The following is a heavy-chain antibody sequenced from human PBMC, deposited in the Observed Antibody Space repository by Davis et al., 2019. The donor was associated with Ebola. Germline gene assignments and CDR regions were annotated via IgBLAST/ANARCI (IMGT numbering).Heavy chain of an antibody. J-gene: IGHJ4*02. CDR2: ISGSGGST. CDR3: AKRGQQLREFDY. CDR1: GFMFSSYT. V-gene: IGHV3-23*01. Sequence: GGSLRLSCSVSGFMFSSYTMHWVRQAPGKGLEWVSAISGSGGSTYYADSVKGRFTISRDNSKNTLYLQMNSLRAEDTAVYYCAKRGQQLREFDYWGQGTLVTVSS. D-gene: IGHD6-13*01.